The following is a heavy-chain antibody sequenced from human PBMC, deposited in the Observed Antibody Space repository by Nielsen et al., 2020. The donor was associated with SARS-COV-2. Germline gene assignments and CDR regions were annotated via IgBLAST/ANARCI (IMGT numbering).Heavy chain of an antibody. CDR2: MHHSGNT. CDR3: ARDRWDTATYDY. V-gene: IGHV4-31*03. D-gene: IGHD5-18*01. CDR1: GGSISTGEYY. J-gene: IGHJ4*02. Sequence: SETLSLTCTVSGGSISTGEYYWSWIRQHPGKGLEWIANMHHSGNTYYNSSLKSRATTTIDTSKNQFSLKLDSVTAADTAVYYCARDRWDTATYDYWGKGTLVTVSS.